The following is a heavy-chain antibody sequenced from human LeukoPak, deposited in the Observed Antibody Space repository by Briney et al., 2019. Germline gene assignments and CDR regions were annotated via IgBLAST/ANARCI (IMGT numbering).Heavy chain of an antibody. CDR2: ISGSGGST. CDR3: AKGPIYYDSSGYYPYYFDY. J-gene: IGHJ4*02. Sequence: GGSLRLSCAASGFTFSSYGMSWVRQAPGKGLEWVSAISGSGGSTYYADSVKGRFTISRDNSKNTLSLQMNSLRAEDTAIYYCAKGPIYYDSSGYYPYYFDYWGQGTLVTVSS. D-gene: IGHD3-22*01. CDR1: GFTFSSYG. V-gene: IGHV3-23*01.